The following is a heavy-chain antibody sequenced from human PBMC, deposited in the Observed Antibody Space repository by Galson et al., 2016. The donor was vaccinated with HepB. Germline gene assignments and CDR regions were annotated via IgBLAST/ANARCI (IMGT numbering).Heavy chain of an antibody. D-gene: IGHD5-12*01. CDR2: IIPILDTA. Sequence: SVKVSCKASGGTFNSYTINWVRQAPGQGLEWMGGIIPILDTATYAQKFQGKVTITADESTSIAYMELSSLRSEDTAVYYCARGVTGYDQNWYFDLWSRGTLVTVSS. CDR1: GGTFNSYT. V-gene: IGHV1-69*13. CDR3: ARGVTGYDQNWYFDL. J-gene: IGHJ2*01.